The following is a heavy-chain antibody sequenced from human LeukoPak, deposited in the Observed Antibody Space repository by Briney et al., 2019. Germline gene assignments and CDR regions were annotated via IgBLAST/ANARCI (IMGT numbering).Heavy chain of an antibody. D-gene: IGHD3-3*01. J-gene: IGHJ5*02. CDR1: GFTFSSYS. CDR2: ISSSSSYI. CDR3: ATHQRFLDHLSP. V-gene: IGHV3-21*04. Sequence: GGSLRLSCAASGFTFSSYSMNWVRQAPGKGLEWVSSISSSSSYIYYADSVKGRFTISRDNAKNSLYLQMNSLRSEDTAVYYCATHQRFLDHLSPWGQGTLVTVSS.